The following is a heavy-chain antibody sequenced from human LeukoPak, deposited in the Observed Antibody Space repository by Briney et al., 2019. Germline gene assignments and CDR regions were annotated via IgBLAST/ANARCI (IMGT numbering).Heavy chain of an antibody. CDR2: IYSDGTT. V-gene: IGHV3-53*01. CDR1: AFNVSNNY. D-gene: IGHD5-12*01. J-gene: IGHJ4*02. Sequence: GGSLRLSCAASAFNVSNNYMSWVRQAPGKGLEWVSVIYSDGTTYYADSVKGRFTISRDNSKNTLYLQMNSLRAEDTAVYYCARDGSGYGGYFDLWGQGTLVTVSS. CDR3: ARDGSGYGGYFDL.